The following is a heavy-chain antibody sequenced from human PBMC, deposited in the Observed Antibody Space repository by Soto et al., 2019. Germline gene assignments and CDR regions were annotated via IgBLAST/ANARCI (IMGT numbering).Heavy chain of an antibody. CDR1: GFSFMSYA. D-gene: IGHD1-20*01. Sequence: GGSLRLSCAASGFSFMSYAMSWVRQAPGKGLEWVSAINPSGDNTYFAASVKGRFNISRDNSKNTLYLQMNSLRAEDTAIYYCEKAVNNSSFDSWGQGTLVTVSS. V-gene: IGHV3-23*01. J-gene: IGHJ4*02. CDR3: EKAVNNSSFDS. CDR2: INPSGDNT.